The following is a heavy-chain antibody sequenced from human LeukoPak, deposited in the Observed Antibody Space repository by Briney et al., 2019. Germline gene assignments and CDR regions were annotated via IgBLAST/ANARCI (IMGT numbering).Heavy chain of an antibody. V-gene: IGHV3-30*18. J-gene: IGHJ3*02. Sequence: SGGSLRLSCAASGFTFSSYGMHWVRQAPGKGLEWVAVISYDGSNKYYADSVKGRFTISRDNSKNTLYLQMNSLRAEDTAVYYCAKDPMVRAFDIWGQGTMVTVSS. D-gene: IGHD5-18*01. CDR3: AKDPMVRAFDI. CDR1: GFTFSSYG. CDR2: ISYDGSNK.